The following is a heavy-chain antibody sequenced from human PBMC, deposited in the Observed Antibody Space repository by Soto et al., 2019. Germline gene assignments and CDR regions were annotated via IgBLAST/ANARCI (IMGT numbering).Heavy chain of an antibody. Sequence: QVQLQQWGAGLLKPSETLSLTCAVYGGSFSGYYWSWIRQPPGKGLEWIGEINHSGSTNYNPSLKSRDTISVDTSKNQFSLKLSSVTAADTAVYYCARGLLRPYYYYYMDVWGKGTTVTVSS. D-gene: IGHD1-26*01. V-gene: IGHV4-34*01. J-gene: IGHJ6*03. CDR1: GGSFSGYY. CDR2: INHSGST. CDR3: ARGLLRPYYYYYMDV.